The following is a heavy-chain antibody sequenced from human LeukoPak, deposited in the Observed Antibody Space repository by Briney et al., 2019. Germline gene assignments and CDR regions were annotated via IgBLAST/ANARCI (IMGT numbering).Heavy chain of an antibody. D-gene: IGHD1/OR15-1a*01. J-gene: IGHJ4*02. CDR3: AREGEQD. CDR2: IFSGGNT. V-gene: IGHV3-53*01. CDR1: GFTLSSNY. Sequence: GGSLRLSRAASGFTLSSNYMSWVRQAPGRGLEWGSVIFSGGNTYYADSVKGRFTISRDNSKNPLYLQMNSLRAEDTAVYYCAREGEQDWGQGTLVTVSS.